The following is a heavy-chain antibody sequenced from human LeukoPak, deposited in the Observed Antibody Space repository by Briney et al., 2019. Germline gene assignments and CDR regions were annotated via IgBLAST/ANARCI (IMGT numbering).Heavy chain of an antibody. CDR1: GFTFSSYG. Sequence: GGSLRLSCAASGFTFSSYGFHWVRQPPGKGLEWVAIIWHDGSKKFYADSVKGRFAISRDSSKNTVFLQMNTLRAEDTALYYCARAYMTPYMDVWGQGTTVTVSS. D-gene: IGHD1-14*01. V-gene: IGHV3-33*01. J-gene: IGHJ6*03. CDR2: IWHDGSKK. CDR3: ARAYMTPYMDV.